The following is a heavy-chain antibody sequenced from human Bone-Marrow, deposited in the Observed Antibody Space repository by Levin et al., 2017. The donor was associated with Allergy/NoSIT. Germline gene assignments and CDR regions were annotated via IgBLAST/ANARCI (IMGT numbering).Heavy chain of an antibody. D-gene: IGHD3-3*01. V-gene: IGHV3-30*04. J-gene: IGHJ6*02. CDR3: ARDPARFLEQGYGMDV. Sequence: LSLPCAASGFTFPNYAMNWVRQAPGKGLEWVAVISYDGRSKYYADSAKGRFTISRDNSKNTLSLQVNSLRAEDTAVYYCARDPARFLEQGYGMDVWGQGTTVTVSS. CDR2: ISYDGRSK. CDR1: GFTFPNYA.